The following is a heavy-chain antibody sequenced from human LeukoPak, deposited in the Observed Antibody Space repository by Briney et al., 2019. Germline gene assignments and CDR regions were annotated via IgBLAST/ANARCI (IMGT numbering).Heavy chain of an antibody. CDR3: ARDQYYDFWSGYQYYFDY. Sequence: SETLSLTCTVSGGSISSGSYYWSWIRQPAGKGLEWIGRIYTSGSTNYNPSLKSRVTISVDTSKNQFSLKLSSVTAADTAVYYCARDQYYDFWSGYQYYFDYWGQGTLVTVSS. CDR1: GGSISSGSYY. CDR2: IYTSGST. J-gene: IGHJ4*02. D-gene: IGHD3-3*01. V-gene: IGHV4-61*02.